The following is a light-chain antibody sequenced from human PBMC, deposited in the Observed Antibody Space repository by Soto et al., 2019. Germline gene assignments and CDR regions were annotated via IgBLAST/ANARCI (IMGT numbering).Light chain of an antibody. V-gene: IGKV1-5*03. Sequence: DIKMTQSLPTRSVSEGERFPTICRASQPFDSWLAWYQQRPGKPPNLLIYKASTLASGVPSRFSGSGSGTEFTLTINSLQPDDFATYYCQQYHIYSGTFGQGTKVEIK. CDR3: QQYHIYSGT. J-gene: IGKJ1*01. CDR2: KAS. CDR1: QPFDSW.